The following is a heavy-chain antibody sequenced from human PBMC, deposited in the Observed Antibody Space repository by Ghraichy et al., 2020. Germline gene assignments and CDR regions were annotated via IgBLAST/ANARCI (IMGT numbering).Heavy chain of an antibody. D-gene: IGHD6-6*01. CDR3: ARVYKLVRTPDY. J-gene: IGHJ4*02. CDR1: GGSISSSSYY. CDR2: IYYSGST. V-gene: IGHV4-39*07. Sequence: SETLSLTCTVSGGSISSSSYYWGWIRQPPGKGLEWIGSIYYSGSTYYNPSLKSRVTISVDTSKNQFSLKLSSVTAADTAVYYCARVYKLVRTPDYWGQGTLVTVSS.